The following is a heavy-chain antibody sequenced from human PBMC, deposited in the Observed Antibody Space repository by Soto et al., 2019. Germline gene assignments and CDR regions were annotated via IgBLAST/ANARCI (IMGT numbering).Heavy chain of an antibody. CDR3: ARVVPGAEAWFGP. CDR1: GYTFSTSG. Sequence: GASVKVSCKTSGYTFSTSGISWVRQAPGQGLEWVGWIRPDNGNRKSAQRLQGRVSMTTDTSTTTAYMELRSLRSDDTAVYYCARVVPGAEAWFGPWGQGTLVTVSS. CDR2: IRPDNGNR. J-gene: IGHJ5*02. V-gene: IGHV1-18*01. D-gene: IGHD2-2*01.